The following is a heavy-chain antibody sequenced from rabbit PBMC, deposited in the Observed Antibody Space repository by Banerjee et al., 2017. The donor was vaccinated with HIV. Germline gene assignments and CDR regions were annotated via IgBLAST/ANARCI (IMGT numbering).Heavy chain of an antibody. Sequence: QEQLEESGGDLVQPEGSLTLTCTASGFSFSSSYWICWVRQAPGKGLEWIGCIYGGSRGDTYYASWAKGRFTIYKTSSTTVTLQMTSLTAADTATYFCASSIDDYIFNLWGPGTLVTVS. V-gene: IGHV1S45*01. CDR2: IYGGSRGDT. D-gene: IGHD1-1*01. J-gene: IGHJ4*01. CDR3: ASSIDDYIFNL. CDR1: GFSFSSSYW.